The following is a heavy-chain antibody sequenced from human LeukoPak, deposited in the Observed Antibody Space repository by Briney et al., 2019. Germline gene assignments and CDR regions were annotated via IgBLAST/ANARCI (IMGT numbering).Heavy chain of an antibody. CDR1: GFTFSSYA. Sequence: GGSLRLSCAASGFTFSSYAMNWVRQAPGKGLEWVSAITGSGGRTYYADSVKGRFTISRDNSKNTLYLQMNSLRAEDTAVYYCARGGSYLSAFDIWGQGTMVTVSS. CDR3: ARGGSYLSAFDI. J-gene: IGHJ3*02. CDR2: ITGSGGRT. D-gene: IGHD1-26*01. V-gene: IGHV3-23*01.